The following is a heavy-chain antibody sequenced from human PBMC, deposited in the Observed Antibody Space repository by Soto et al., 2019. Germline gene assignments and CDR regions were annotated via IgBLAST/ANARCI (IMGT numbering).Heavy chain of an antibody. D-gene: IGHD6-13*01. CDR2: IIPIFGTE. CDR3: ARDRIAGSKYYYGMDV. Sequence: QVQLVQSGAEVKKPGSSVRVSCKASGGTFSSYAISWVRQAPGQGLEWMGGIIPIFGTENYAQKFEGRDTITADESTSTAYMELSNLRSEDTSVYYCARDRIAGSKYYYGMDVWVQGTKVTVSS. CDR1: GGTFSSYA. V-gene: IGHV1-69*01. J-gene: IGHJ6*02.